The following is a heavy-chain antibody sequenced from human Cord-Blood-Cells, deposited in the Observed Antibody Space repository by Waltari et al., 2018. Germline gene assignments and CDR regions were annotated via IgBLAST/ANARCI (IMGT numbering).Heavy chain of an antibody. CDR1: GFTFRSYG. CDR2: IWYDGSNK. D-gene: IGHD2-15*01. CDR3: AREGRIGVAATPAYFDY. V-gene: IGHV3-33*01. J-gene: IGHJ4*02. Sequence: QVQLVESGGGVAQPGRSLSVSCAASGFTFRSYGMPGVRQAPGKGLEWVAVIWYDGSNKYYADSVKGRFTISRDNSKNTLYLQMNSLRAEDTAVYYCAREGRIGVAATPAYFDYWGQGTLVTVSS.